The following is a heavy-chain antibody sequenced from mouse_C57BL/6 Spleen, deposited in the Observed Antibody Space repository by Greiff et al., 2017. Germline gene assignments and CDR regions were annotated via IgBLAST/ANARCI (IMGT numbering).Heavy chain of an antibody. CDR2: IDPNSGGT. Sequence: QLQRKQPGAELVKLGASVKLSCKASGYTFTSYWMHWVKQRPGRGLEWIGRIDPNSGGTKYNEKFKSKATLTVDNPSRTAYMQLSSLTSEDSAVYYCARGLRPLYAMGYWGQGTSVTVAS. CDR3: ARGLRPLYAMGY. J-gene: IGHJ4*01. CDR1: GYTFTSYW. V-gene: IGHV1-72*01. D-gene: IGHD3-2*02.